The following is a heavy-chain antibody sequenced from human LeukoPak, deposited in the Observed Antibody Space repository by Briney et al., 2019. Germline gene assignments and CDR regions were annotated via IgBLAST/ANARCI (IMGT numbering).Heavy chain of an antibody. D-gene: IGHD3-10*01. CDR1: GGSISSGSYY. J-gene: IGHJ5*02. CDR3: ARGRGMVRGVVSYSNWFDP. CDR2: IYTSGST. Sequence: SQTLSLTCTVSGGSISSGSYYWSWIRQPAGKGLEWIGRIYTSGSTNYNPSLKSRVTISVDTSKNQFSLKLSSVTAADTAVYYCARGRGMVRGVVSYSNWFDPWGQGTLVTVSS. V-gene: IGHV4-61*02.